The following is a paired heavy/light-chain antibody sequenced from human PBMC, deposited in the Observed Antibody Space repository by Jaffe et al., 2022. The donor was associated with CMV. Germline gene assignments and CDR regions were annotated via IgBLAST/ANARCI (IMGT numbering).Light chain of an antibody. V-gene: IGKV1-39*01. Sequence: DIRMTQSPSSLAASVGDRVTITCRASQTIRRYLNWYQQKPGKAPKFLIYAASNLQSGVPSRFSGSGSGTDFTLTISSLQPEDFGTYYCQQSDSTPYTFGQGTKVEIK. CDR2: AAS. CDR1: QTIRRY. CDR3: QQSDSTPYT. J-gene: IGKJ2*01.
Heavy chain of an antibody. CDR3: ARLGSVQGYLSLDY. Sequence: EVQLVETGGDLIQPGGSLRLSCAASGFIVSSNYMTWIRQAPGKGLEWVSVIYSGDNTYYADSVEGRFTISRDNSKNTVYLQMNSLRAEDTAVYYCARLGSVQGYLSLDYWGQGTLVTVSS. J-gene: IGHJ4*02. D-gene: IGHD2-15*01. CDR2: IYSGDNT. CDR1: GFIVSSNY. V-gene: IGHV3-53*02.